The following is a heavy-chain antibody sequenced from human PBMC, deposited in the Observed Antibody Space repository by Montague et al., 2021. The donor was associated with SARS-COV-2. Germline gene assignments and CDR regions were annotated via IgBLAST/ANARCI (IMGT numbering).Heavy chain of an antibody. J-gene: IGHJ4*02. CDR2: LSYDESHE. CDR3: ARGEYPTGYLVDY. V-gene: IGHV3-30*04. Sequence: SLRLSCAASGFTFNRNSMHWVRQAPGKGLEWLALLSYDESHERYAESVTGRFTISRDNSKSTVYLQMNSLRPEDTAVYYCARGEYPTGYLVDYWGQGTLVTVSS. D-gene: IGHD2/OR15-2a*01. CDR1: GFTFNRNS.